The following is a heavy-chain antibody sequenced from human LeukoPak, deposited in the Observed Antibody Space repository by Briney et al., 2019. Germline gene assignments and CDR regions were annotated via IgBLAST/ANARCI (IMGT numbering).Heavy chain of an antibody. CDR2: ISSSSSYI. V-gene: IGHV3-21*01. Sequence: GGSLRLSCAASGFTFSSYSMNWVRQAPGKGLEWVSSISSSSSYIYYADSVKGRFTISRDNAKNSLYLQMHSLRADDTAVYYCAREGYYDSRGYLDAFDIWGQGTMVTVSS. CDR3: AREGYYDSRGYLDAFDI. CDR1: GFTFSSYS. J-gene: IGHJ3*02. D-gene: IGHD3-22*01.